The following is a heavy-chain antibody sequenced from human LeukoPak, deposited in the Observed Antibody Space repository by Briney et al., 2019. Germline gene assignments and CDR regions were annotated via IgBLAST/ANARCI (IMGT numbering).Heavy chain of an antibody. CDR2: IRSKAYGGTT. J-gene: IGHJ4*02. CDR3: ARDVDTAMVTLRYFDWLPSYPVD. V-gene: IGHV3-49*04. CDR1: GFTFGDYA. Sequence: GGSLRLSCTASGFTFGDYAMSWVRQAPGKGLEWVGFIRSKAYGGTTEYAASVKGRFTISRDDSKSIAYLQMNSLRAEDTAVYYCARDVDTAMVTLRYFDWLPSYPVDWGQGTLVTVSS. D-gene: IGHD3-9*01.